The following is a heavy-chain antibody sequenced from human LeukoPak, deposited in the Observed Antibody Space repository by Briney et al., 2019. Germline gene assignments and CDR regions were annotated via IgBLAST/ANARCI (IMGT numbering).Heavy chain of an antibody. CDR3: ARVEGRGRSYYYYYMDV. CDR2: IRYDGSNK. Sequence: GGSLRLSCAASGFTFSSYWMSWVRQAPGKGLEWVAFIRYDGSNKYYADSVKGRFTISRDNSKNTLYLQMNSLRPEDTAVYYCARVEGRGRSYYYYYMDVWGKGTTVTISS. V-gene: IGHV3-30*02. CDR1: GFTFSSYW. D-gene: IGHD3-3*01. J-gene: IGHJ6*03.